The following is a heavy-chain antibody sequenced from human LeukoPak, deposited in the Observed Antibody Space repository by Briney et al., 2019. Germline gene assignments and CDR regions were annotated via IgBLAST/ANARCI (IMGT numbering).Heavy chain of an antibody. CDR3: AREATVYGDYDAFDI. CDR1: GLTFTNLR. J-gene: IGHJ3*02. D-gene: IGHD4-17*01. CDR2: ISANNGDT. V-gene: IGHV1-18*01. Sequence: ASVKVSCKTSGLTFTNLRINWVRLTPGHGLEWMGWISANNGDTTDAQKFQDRVTMTTDRSTNTVYMELRRLRLDDTGVYYCAREATVYGDYDAFDIWGQGTLVTVSP.